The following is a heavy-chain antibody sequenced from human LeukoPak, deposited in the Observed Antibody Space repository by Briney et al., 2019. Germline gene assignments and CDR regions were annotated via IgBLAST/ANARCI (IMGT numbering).Heavy chain of an antibody. Sequence: GGSLRLSCAASGFTFSSYSMNWVRQAPGKGLEWVSSISSSSRNIYYADSVKGRFTISRDNAKNSLYLQMNSLTAEDTAIYYCAKATGTLGSWGQGTLVTVSS. J-gene: IGHJ4*02. CDR3: AKATGTLGS. CDR1: GFTFSSYS. V-gene: IGHV3-21*04. D-gene: IGHD1-1*01. CDR2: ISSSSRNI.